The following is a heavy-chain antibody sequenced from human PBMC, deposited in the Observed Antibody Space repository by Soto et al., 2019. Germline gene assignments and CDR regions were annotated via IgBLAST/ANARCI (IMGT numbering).Heavy chain of an antibody. D-gene: IGHD3-22*01. CDR3: SRDSGYYDSSGSPSPPFDY. J-gene: IGHJ4*02. CDR1: GFTFSTYA. CDR2: IWYDGSNK. V-gene: IGHV3-33*08. Sequence: GGSLRLSCAASGFTFSTYAMAWVRQAPGKGLEWVAVIWYDGSNKYYADSVKGRFTISRDNSKNTLYLQMNSLRAEDTAVYYCSRDSGYYDSSGSPSPPFDYWGQGTLVTVSS.